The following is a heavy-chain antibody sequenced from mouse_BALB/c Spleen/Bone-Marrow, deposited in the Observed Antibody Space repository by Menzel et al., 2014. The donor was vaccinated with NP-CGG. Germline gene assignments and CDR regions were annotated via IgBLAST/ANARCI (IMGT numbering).Heavy chain of an antibody. J-gene: IGHJ4*01. CDR1: GFTFSSYG. CDR2: ISSGGSNT. CDR3: ARHQRYYAMDY. V-gene: IGHV5-6*01. Sequence: EVKLMESGGDLVEPGGSLKLSCAASGFTFSSYGMSWGRQTPDKRLEWVATISSGGSNTYYPDSVKGRFTISRDNAKNTLYLQMSSLKSEDTAMYYCARHQRYYAMDYWGQGTSVTVSS.